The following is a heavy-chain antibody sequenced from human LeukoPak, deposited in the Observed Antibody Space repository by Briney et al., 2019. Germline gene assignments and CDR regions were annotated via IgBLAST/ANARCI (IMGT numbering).Heavy chain of an antibody. CDR3: ARGLTTVVTGTRNPYYYGMDV. J-gene: IGHJ6*02. D-gene: IGHD4-23*01. CDR1: GFTFSSYW. V-gene: IGHV3-74*01. Sequence: GGSLRLSCAASGFTFSSYWMHWVRQAQGKGRVWVSRINSDGSSTSYADSVKGRFTISRDNAKNTLYLQMNSLRAEDTAVYYCARGLTTVVTGTRNPYYYGMDVWGQGTTVTVSS. CDR2: INSDGSST.